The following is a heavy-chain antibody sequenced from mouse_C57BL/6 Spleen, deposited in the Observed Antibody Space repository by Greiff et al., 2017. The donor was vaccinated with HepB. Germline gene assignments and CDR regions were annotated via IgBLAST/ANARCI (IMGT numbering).Heavy chain of an antibody. CDR3: ARPSITTVVAHYFDY. V-gene: IGHV1-82*01. D-gene: IGHD1-1*01. J-gene: IGHJ2*01. Sequence: VQLQQSGPELVKPGASVKISCKASGYAFSSSWMNWVKQRPGKGLEWIGRIYPGDGDTNYNGKFKGKATLTADKSSSTAYMQLSSLTSEDSAVYFCARPSITTVVAHYFDYWGQGTTLTVSS. CDR1: GYAFSSSW. CDR2: IYPGDGDT.